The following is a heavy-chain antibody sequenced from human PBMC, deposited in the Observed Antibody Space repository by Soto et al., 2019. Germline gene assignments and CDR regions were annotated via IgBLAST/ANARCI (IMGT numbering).Heavy chain of an antibody. D-gene: IGHD5-18*01. CDR1: GYTFRNYG. J-gene: IGHJ4*02. CDR3: AKSPRNEVETD. V-gene: IGHV1-18*01. CDR2: INTYNGNT. Sequence: ASVKVSCKASGYTFRNYGINWVRQAPGQGLEWMAWINTYNGNTDYAQKFQDRVTLTTDTSTSTAYMELRSLRSDDTAVYYCAKSPRNEVETDWGQGTLVTVSS.